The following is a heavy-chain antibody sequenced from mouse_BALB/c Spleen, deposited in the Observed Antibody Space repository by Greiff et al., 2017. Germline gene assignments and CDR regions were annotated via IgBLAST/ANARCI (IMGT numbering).Heavy chain of an antibody. CDR2: IWAGGST. D-gene: IGHD4-1*01. Sequence: QVQLKESGPGLVAPSQSLSITCTVSGFSLTSYGVSWVRQPPGKGLEWLGVIWAGGSTNYNSALMSRLSISKDNSKSQVFLKMNSLQTDDTAMYYCARDTGNPFAYWGQGTLVTVSA. CDR1: GFSLTSYG. J-gene: IGHJ3*01. CDR3: ARDTGNPFAY. V-gene: IGHV2-9*02.